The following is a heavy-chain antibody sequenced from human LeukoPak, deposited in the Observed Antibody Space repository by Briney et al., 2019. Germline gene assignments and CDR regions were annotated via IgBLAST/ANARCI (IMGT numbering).Heavy chain of an antibody. Sequence: PGGSLRLSCAASGFTFSSYWMSWVRQAPGKGLEWVANIKQDGSEKYYVDSVKGRFTISRDNAKNSLYLQMNSLRAEDTAVYYCAKLVISSTLDYWGQGTLVTVSS. CDR3: AKLVISSTLDY. V-gene: IGHV3-7*01. D-gene: IGHD3-9*01. J-gene: IGHJ4*02. CDR2: IKQDGSEK. CDR1: GFTFSSYW.